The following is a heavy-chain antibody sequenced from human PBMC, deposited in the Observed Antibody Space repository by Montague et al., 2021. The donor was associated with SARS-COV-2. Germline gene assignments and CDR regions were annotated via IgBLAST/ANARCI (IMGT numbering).Heavy chain of an antibody. CDR2: INHTGST. Sequence: SETLSLTCAVYGGSFSNKYWTWIRQPPGKGLEWIGEINHTGSTNYKPSLKRRVTISVDTSKSQFSLKLSSVTAADTAVYYCARHWPYLAAAGYVWFDPWGQGTLVIVSS. J-gene: IGHJ5*02. D-gene: IGHD6-13*01. CDR3: ARHWPYLAAAGYVWFDP. CDR1: GGSFSNKY. V-gene: IGHV4-34*01.